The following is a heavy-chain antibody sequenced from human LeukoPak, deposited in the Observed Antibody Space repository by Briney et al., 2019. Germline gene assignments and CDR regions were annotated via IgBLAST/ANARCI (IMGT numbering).Heavy chain of an antibody. J-gene: IGHJ4*02. V-gene: IGHV5-10-1*04. Sequence: GESLKISCKGSGYSFTSYWISWVRQMPGKGLEWVGRIDPTDSYANYSPSFQGQVTISADESITTAYLQWSSLKASDTAMYYCARLRWPRGGRSSFDYWGQGALVTVSS. CDR2: IDPTDSYA. CDR1: GYSFTSYW. D-gene: IGHD3-10*01. CDR3: ARLRWPRGGRSSFDY.